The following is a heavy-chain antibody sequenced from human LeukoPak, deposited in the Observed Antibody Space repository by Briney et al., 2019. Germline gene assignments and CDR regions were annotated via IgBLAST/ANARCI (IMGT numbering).Heavy chain of an antibody. CDR1: GFTVSSNY. CDR2: IYSGGST. V-gene: IGHV3-53*04. Sequence: GGSLRLSCAASGFTVSSNYMSWVRQAPGKGLEWVSVIYSGGSTYYADSVKGRFTISRHNSKNTLYLQMNSLRAEDTAVYYCARDHGYYDSSGYLYYYGMDVWGQGTTVTVSS. CDR3: ARDHGYYDSSGYLYYYGMDV. D-gene: IGHD3-22*01. J-gene: IGHJ6*02.